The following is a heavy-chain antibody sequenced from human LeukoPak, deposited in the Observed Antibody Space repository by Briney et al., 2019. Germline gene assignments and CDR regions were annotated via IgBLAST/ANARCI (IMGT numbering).Heavy chain of an antibody. J-gene: IGHJ3*02. Sequence: SETLSLTCTVSGGSVTSYYWSWIRQPPGEGLEWIAYIHNSGGTNYNPSLKSRVTISVDTPKNQFSLKLRSVTAADTAVYYCVRDWEGFNFDIWGQGTMVTVSS. CDR1: GGSVTSYY. CDR3: VRDWEGFNFDI. CDR2: IHNSGGT. D-gene: IGHD1-26*01. V-gene: IGHV4-59*02.